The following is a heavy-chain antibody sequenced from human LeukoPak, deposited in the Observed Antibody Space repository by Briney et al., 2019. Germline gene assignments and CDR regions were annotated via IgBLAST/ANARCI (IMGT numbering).Heavy chain of an antibody. D-gene: IGHD3-10*01. J-gene: IGHJ4*02. CDR3: AKNFGPGNAFYDY. Sequence: GGSLRLSCAASGFSFSTYAMTWVRQAPGRGREWVSAIDGSGHYIFYRDSVQGRFTTSRDNSRTTLFLQMNSLTAEDSAVYYCAKNFGPGNAFYDYWGQGVLVTVPS. CDR1: GFSFSTYA. CDR2: IDGSGHYI. V-gene: IGHV3-23*01.